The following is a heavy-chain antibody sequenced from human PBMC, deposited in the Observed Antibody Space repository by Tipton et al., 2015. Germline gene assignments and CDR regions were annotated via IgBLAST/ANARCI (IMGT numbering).Heavy chain of an antibody. V-gene: IGHV5-51*01. CDR2: IWPDDSDT. CDR1: GYRFNHFW. CDR3: ARQTTVTTDLDY. J-gene: IGHJ4*02. Sequence: QLVQSGAEVKKPGESLKISCKASGYRFNHFWIGWVRQMPGKGLEWMGIIWPDDSDTRYSPSFEGLITISADKSISTAYLQWSSLKASDTAMYYCARQTTVTTDLDYWGQGTLVTVSS. D-gene: IGHD4-17*01.